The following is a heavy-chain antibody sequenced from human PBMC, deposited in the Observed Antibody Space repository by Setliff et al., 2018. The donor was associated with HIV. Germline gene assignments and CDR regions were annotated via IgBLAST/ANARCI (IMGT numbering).Heavy chain of an antibody. D-gene: IGHD1-26*01. V-gene: IGHV1-8*03. CDR3: ARGYLISGTQKSYYMDV. J-gene: IGHJ6*03. Sequence: ASVKVSCKASGYIFTSYDINWVRQATGQGLEWMGWMNPNSGNTGYAQKFQGRVTITRDTSINTAYMELRSLRSEDTAVYYCARGYLISGTQKSYYMDVWGKGTTVTVSS. CDR1: GYIFTSYD. CDR2: MNPNSGNT.